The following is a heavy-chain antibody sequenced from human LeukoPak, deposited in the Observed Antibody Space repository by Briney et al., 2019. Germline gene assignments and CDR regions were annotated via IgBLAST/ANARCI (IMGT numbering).Heavy chain of an antibody. CDR1: GGSISNTNYY. J-gene: IGHJ4*02. D-gene: IGHD3-10*01. CDR2: IYYSGST. CDR3: ARLPSSRAGYYFDY. V-gene: IGHV4-39*01. Sequence: SETLSLPCTVSGGSISNTNYYWGWIRQPPGKGLEWIGSIYYSGSTYYNPSLKSRVTISVDTSKYQFSLKLSSVTAADTAVYYCARLPSSRAGYYFDYWGQGTLVTVSS.